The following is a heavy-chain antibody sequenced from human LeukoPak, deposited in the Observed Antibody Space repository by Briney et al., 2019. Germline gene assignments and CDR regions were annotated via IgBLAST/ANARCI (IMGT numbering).Heavy chain of an antibody. CDR1: GFTFSDYY. D-gene: IGHD4-23*01. V-gene: IGHV3-11*01. Sequence: GGSLRLSCAASGFTFSDYYMSWIRQAPGKGLEWVSYISSSGSTIYYADSVKGRFTISRDNAKNSLYLQMNSLRAEDAALYYCAKGDYGGNSPVDYWGQGTLVTVSS. CDR3: AKGDYGGNSPVDY. CDR2: ISSSGSTI. J-gene: IGHJ4*02.